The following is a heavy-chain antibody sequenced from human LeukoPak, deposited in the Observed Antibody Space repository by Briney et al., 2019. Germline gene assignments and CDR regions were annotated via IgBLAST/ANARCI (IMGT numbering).Heavy chain of an antibody. V-gene: IGHV4-39*07. CDR1: GGSISSSSYY. Sequence: PSETLSLTCTVSGGSISSSSYYWGWIRQPPGKGLEWIGSIYYSGSTYYNPSLKSRATISVDTSKNQFSLELSSVTAADTAVYFCASGSQGVGNNYWGQGTLVTVSS. CDR3: ASGSQGVGNNY. CDR2: IYYSGST. J-gene: IGHJ4*02. D-gene: IGHD4-23*01.